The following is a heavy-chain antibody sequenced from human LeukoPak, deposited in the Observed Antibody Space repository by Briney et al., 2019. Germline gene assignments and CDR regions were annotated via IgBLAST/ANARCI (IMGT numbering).Heavy chain of an antibody. V-gene: IGHV3-30*01. CDR1: GFTFSSYA. CDR3: ARDKTAVGPFDY. D-gene: IGHD5-18*01. J-gene: IGHJ4*02. Sequence: GGSLRLSCAASGFTFSSYAMHWVRQAPGKGLEWVAVISYDGSNKYYADSVKGRFTISRDNSKNTLYLQMNSLRAEDTAVYYCARDKTAVGPFDYWGQGTLVTVSS. CDR2: ISYDGSNK.